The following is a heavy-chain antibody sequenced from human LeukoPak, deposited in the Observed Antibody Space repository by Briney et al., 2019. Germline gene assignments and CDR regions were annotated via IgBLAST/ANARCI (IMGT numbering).Heavy chain of an antibody. D-gene: IGHD6-13*01. Sequence: GGSLRLSCAASGFTFSSYEMNWVRQAPGKGLEWVSYISSSGSTIYYADSVKGRFTISRDNAKNSLYLQMNSLRAEDTAVYYCARPGYSSSWFLDYYYYMDVWGKGTTVTVSS. J-gene: IGHJ6*03. CDR3: ARPGYSSSWFLDYYYYMDV. CDR1: GFTFSSYE. CDR2: ISSSGSTI. V-gene: IGHV3-48*03.